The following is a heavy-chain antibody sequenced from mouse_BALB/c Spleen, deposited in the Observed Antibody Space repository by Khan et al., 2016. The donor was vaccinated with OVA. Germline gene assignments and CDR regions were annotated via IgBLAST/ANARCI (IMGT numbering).Heavy chain of an antibody. V-gene: IGHV2-6-1*01. CDR2: IWSDGST. CDR1: GFSLTNYG. D-gene: IGHD2-10*01. CDR3: ARQPYYHYNIMDY. J-gene: IGHJ4*01. Sequence: VELVESGPGLVAPSQSLSITCTISGFSLTNYGIHWVRQPPGKGLEWLVMIWSDGSTTYNSALKSRLSISKDNSKSQVFLKMNSLLTDDTAMYYCARQPYYHYNIMDYWGQGTSVTVSS.